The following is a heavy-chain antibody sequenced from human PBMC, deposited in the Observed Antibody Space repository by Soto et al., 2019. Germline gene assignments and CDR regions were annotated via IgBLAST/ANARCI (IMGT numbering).Heavy chain of an antibody. J-gene: IGHJ6*02. CDR1: GYTFTSYG. V-gene: IGHV1-18*01. Sequence: ASVKVSCKASGYTFTSYGISWVRQAPGQGLEWMGWISAYNGNTNYAQKLQGRVTMTTDTSTSTAYMELSSLRSEDTAVYYCARPLYGSGSYSLHYYYYGMDVWGQGTTVTVSS. D-gene: IGHD3-10*01. CDR2: ISAYNGNT. CDR3: ARPLYGSGSYSLHYYYYGMDV.